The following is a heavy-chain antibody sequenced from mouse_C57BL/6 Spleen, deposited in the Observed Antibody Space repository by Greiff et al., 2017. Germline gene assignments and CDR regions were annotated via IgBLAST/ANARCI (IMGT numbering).Heavy chain of an antibody. Sequence: VQLQQPGAELVKPGASVKMSCKASGYTFTSYWITWVKQRPGQGLEWIGVIYPGSGSTNYNEKFKSKATLTVDTSSSTAYMQLRSLTSEDSAVYYCARQLRPLYAMDYWGQGTSVTVSS. D-gene: IGHD3-2*02. CDR2: IYPGSGST. J-gene: IGHJ4*01. CDR3: ARQLRPLYAMDY. V-gene: IGHV1-55*01. CDR1: GYTFTSYW.